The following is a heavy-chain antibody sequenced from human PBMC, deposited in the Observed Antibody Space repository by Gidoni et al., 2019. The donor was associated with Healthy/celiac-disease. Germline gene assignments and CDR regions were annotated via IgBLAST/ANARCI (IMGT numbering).Heavy chain of an antibody. Sequence: QVQLVQSGAEVKKPGASVKVFCKASGYTFTSYYMHWVRQAPGQGLEWMGIINPSGGSTSYAQKFQGRVTMTRDTFTSTVYMELSSLRSEDTAVYYCARARGIPYMDVWGKGTTVTVSS. CDR2: INPSGGST. CDR3: ARARGIPYMDV. CDR1: GYTFTSYY. J-gene: IGHJ6*03. V-gene: IGHV1-46*03. D-gene: IGHD3-10*01.